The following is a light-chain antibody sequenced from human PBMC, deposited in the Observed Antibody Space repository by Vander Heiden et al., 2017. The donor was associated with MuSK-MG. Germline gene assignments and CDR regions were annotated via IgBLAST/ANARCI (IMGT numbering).Light chain of an antibody. CDR1: QDINTY. J-gene: IGKJ1*01. V-gene: IGKV1-33*01. CDR3: LQYDKLPRT. CDR2: DAS. Sequence: DIKMTQSPSSLSASVGDRVTITCQATQDINTYLTWYQQKPGKAPQLLISDASNLEPEVPSRFSGSGSRTHFTFTITNLQTEDLATYYCLQYDKLPRTFGQGTKVDMK.